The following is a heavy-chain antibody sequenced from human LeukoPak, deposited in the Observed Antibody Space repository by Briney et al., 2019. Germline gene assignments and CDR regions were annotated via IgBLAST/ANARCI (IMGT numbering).Heavy chain of an antibody. CDR3: ARDNIVVVPAAGAYNWFDP. D-gene: IGHD2-2*01. Sequence: GASVKVSCKVSGYTLTELAMHWVRQAPGKGLEWMGGFDPEDSEIIYAQKFQGRVTMTEDTSTDTAYMELSSLRSEDTAVYYCARDNIVVVPAAGAYNWFDPWGQGTLVTVSS. CDR2: FDPEDSEI. J-gene: IGHJ5*02. CDR1: GYTLTELA. V-gene: IGHV1-24*01.